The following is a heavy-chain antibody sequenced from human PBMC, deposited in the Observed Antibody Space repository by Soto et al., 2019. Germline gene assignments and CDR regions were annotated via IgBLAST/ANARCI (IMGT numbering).Heavy chain of an antibody. Sequence: QVHLVQSGAEVKKPGASVKVSCKTSGYTFSTYGIGWVRQAPGQGLEWMGWINTYNGYTNYAQNLQGRVTLTTDTSTTAAYMELRSLRAANTAAYYCARAATTYPYSHFWGQGTRVTVSS. CDR3: ARAATTYPYSHF. V-gene: IGHV1-18*01. CDR1: GYTFSTYG. CDR2: INTYNGYT. J-gene: IGHJ4*02.